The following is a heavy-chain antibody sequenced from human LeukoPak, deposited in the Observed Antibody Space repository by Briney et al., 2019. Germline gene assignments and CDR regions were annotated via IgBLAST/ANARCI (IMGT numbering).Heavy chain of an antibody. CDR2: IIPIFGTA. CDR1: GGTFSSYA. J-gene: IGHJ4*02. CDR3: ARDRGQLWTGGFDY. Sequence: GASVKVSCKASGGTFSSYAISWVRQAPGQGLEWMGRIIPIFGTANYAQKFQGRVTITADKSTSTAYMELSSLRSEDTAVYYCARDRGQLWTGGFDYWGQGTLVTVSS. D-gene: IGHD5-18*01. V-gene: IGHV1-69*06.